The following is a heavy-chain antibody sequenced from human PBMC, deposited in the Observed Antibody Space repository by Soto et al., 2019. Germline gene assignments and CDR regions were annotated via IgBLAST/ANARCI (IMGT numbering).Heavy chain of an antibody. V-gene: IGHV1-69*13. CDR1: GGTFTDYA. Sequence: SVKVSCKASGGTFTDYAFSWVRQAPGQGLEWMGGIIPIFRSSNFAQKFQGRLTIFADASAGTAYMEPSSLRSDDTAIYYCAKDVGFQQHLFVFDLWGQGTLVTVSS. CDR2: IIPIFRSS. D-gene: IGHD3-10*02. J-gene: IGHJ4*02. CDR3: AKDVGFQQHLFVFDL.